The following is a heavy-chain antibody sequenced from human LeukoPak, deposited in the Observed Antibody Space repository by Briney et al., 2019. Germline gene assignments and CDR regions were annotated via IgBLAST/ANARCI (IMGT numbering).Heavy chain of an antibody. CDR1: GYTFTTYT. J-gene: IGHJ5*02. CDR3: ARGPPRLNWFDP. Sequence: ASVKVSCKASGYTFTTYTMHWVRQAPGQRLEWMGWINGGNGNTKYSQKLQGRVTITRDTSASTAYMELRSLRSEDTAVFYCARGPPRLNWFDPWGQGTLVTVSS. CDR2: INGGNGNT. V-gene: IGHV1-3*01. D-gene: IGHD6-25*01.